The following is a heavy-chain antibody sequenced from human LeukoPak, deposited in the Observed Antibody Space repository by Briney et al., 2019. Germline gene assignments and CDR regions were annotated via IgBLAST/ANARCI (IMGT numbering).Heavy chain of an antibody. D-gene: IGHD2-2*01. J-gene: IGHJ5*02. CDR2: IYYSGST. CDR1: GGSISSYD. Sequence: ASETLSLTCTVFGGSISSYDWSWIRQPPGKGLKWIGYIYYSGSTNYNPSLKSRVTISVDTSKNQFSLELSSVTAADTAVYYCARSLGYCSSTSGPNWFDPWGQGTLVTVSS. CDR3: ARSLGYCSSTSGPNWFDP. V-gene: IGHV4-59*01.